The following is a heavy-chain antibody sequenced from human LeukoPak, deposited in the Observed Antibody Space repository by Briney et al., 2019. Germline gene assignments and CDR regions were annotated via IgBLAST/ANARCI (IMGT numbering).Heavy chain of an antibody. D-gene: IGHD1-26*01. CDR1: GDSITSYY. V-gene: IGHV4-39*01. CDR3: ARETSGNYWFDP. Sequence: SETLSLTCTVSGDSITSYYWSWIRQPPGRGLEWIGSIDYSGSTYYNPSLKSRVTISVDTSKNQFSLKLSSVTAADTAVYYCARETSGNYWFDPWGQGTLVTVSS. CDR2: IDYSGST. J-gene: IGHJ5*02.